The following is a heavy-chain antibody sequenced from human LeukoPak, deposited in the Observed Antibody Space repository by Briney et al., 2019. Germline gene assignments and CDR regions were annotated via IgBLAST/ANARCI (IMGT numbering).Heavy chain of an antibody. Sequence: GGSLRLSCAASGFIFSSYWVTWVRQAPGKGLEWVANIKQDGSEKYYVDSVKGRFTISRDNAKKSLYLQMNSLRVEDTAVYYCVGGSHMDVWGKGTTVTVFS. J-gene: IGHJ6*03. V-gene: IGHV3-7*01. CDR3: VGGSHMDV. CDR2: IKQDGSEK. CDR1: GFIFSSYW. D-gene: IGHD3-16*01.